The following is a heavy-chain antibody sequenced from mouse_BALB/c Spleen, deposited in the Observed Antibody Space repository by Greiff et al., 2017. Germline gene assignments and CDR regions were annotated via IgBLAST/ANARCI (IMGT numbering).Heavy chain of an antibody. CDR3: ARPGNSAWFAY. CDR1: GYTFTSYN. Sequence: QVQLQQPGAELVKPGASVKMSCKASGYTFTSYNMHWVKQTPGQGLEWIGAIYPGNGGTSYNQKFKGKATLTADKSSSTAYMQLSSLTSEDSAVYYCARPGNSAWFAYWGQGTLVTVSA. J-gene: IGHJ3*01. CDR2: IYPGNGGT. V-gene: IGHV1-12*01.